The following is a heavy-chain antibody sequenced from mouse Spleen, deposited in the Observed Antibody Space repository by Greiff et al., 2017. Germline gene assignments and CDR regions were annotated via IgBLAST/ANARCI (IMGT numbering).Heavy chain of an antibody. Sequence: EVQGVESGGGLVKPGGSLKLSCAASGFTFSSYAMSWVRQTPEKRLEWVAAINSNGGSTYYPDTVKDRFTISRDNAKNTLYLQMSSLRSEDTALYYCATYYSKTWFAYWGQGTLVTVSA. CDR1: GFTFSSYA. CDR3: ATYYSKTWFAY. D-gene: IGHD2-5*01. J-gene: IGHJ3*01. V-gene: IGHV5-6-2*01. CDR2: INSNGGST.